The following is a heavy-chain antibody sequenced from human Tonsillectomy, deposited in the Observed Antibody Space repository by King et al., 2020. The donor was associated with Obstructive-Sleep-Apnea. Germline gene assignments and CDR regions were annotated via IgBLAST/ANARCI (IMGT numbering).Heavy chain of an antibody. J-gene: IGHJ6*02. CDR3: AKDDYYYYGMDV. CDR2: ISGSGGSA. CDR1: VFSFSNKA. Sequence: VQLVESGGGLVQPGGSLRLSCAASVFSFSNKAMSWVRQAPGKGLEWVSAISGSGGSAHYADSVKGRFTISRDNSKNTLFLQMNTLRAEDTAVYYCAKDDYYYYGMDVWGQGTTVTVSS. V-gene: IGHV3-23*04.